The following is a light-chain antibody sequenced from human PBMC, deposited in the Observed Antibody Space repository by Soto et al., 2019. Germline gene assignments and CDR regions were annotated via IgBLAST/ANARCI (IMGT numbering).Light chain of an antibody. V-gene: IGKV3-20*01. Sequence: EIVLTQSPGTLSLSPGERATLSCRASQSVSNNYLAWYQQKPGQAPRLLIYGASNRATGIPDRFSGSGSGTDFTLTISRLEPEDFVVYHCQQYDGSPRTFGQGTKVDIK. J-gene: IGKJ1*01. CDR3: QQYDGSPRT. CDR1: QSVSNNY. CDR2: GAS.